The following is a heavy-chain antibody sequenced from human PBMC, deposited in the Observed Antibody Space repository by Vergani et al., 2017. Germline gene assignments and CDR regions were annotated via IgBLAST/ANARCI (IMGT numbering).Heavy chain of an antibody. D-gene: IGHD3-10*01. V-gene: IGHV1-3*01. CDR2: INAGNGNT. Sequence: QVQLVQSGAEVKKPGASVKVSCKASGYTFTSYAMHWVRQAPGQRLEWMGWINAGNGNTKYSQKFQGRVTITRDTSASTAYIELSSLRSEDTAVYYCAINSGYYDSGSYYNMGYYYYYGMDVWGQGTTVTVSS. CDR1: GYTFTSYA. CDR3: AINSGYYDSGSYYNMGYYYYYGMDV. J-gene: IGHJ6*02.